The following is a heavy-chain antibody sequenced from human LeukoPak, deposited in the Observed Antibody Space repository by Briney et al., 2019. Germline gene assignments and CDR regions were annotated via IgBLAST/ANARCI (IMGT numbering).Heavy chain of an antibody. Sequence: PGRSLRLSCAASGFTFDDYAMHWVRQAPGKGLEWVSGISWNSGSIGYADSVKDRFTISRDNAKNSLYLQMNSLRAEDTAVYYCAREGFRGDQYYFDYWGQGTLVTVSS. V-gene: IGHV3-9*01. CDR2: ISWNSGSI. CDR1: GFTFDDYA. D-gene: IGHD3-10*01. CDR3: AREGFRGDQYYFDY. J-gene: IGHJ4*02.